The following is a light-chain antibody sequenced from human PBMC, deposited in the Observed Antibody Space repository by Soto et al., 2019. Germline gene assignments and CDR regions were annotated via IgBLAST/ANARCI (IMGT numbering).Light chain of an antibody. CDR3: QQYGSSPLT. Sequence: EIVLTQSPGTLSLSPGERATLSCRSSQSVRSGYFAWYQQKPGQAPRLLIFAVSSRATGIPDRFSGSGSGTDLTITISRLEPEDFEVYYCQQYGSSPLTFGGGTKVDIK. CDR2: AVS. V-gene: IGKV3-20*01. CDR1: QSVRSGY. J-gene: IGKJ4*01.